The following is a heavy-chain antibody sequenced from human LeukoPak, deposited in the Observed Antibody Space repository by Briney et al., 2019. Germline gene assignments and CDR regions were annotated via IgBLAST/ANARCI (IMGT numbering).Heavy chain of an antibody. Sequence: SGGSLRLSCAASGFTFSSYGMHWVRQAPGKGLEWVAFIRYDGSNKYYADSVKGRFTISRDNSKNTLYLQMNSLRAEDTAVYYCAKDRDYYGSGSYENDYWGQGTLVTVSS. CDR2: IRYDGSNK. J-gene: IGHJ4*02. CDR1: GFTFSSYG. CDR3: AKDRDYYGSGSYENDY. V-gene: IGHV3-30*02. D-gene: IGHD3-10*01.